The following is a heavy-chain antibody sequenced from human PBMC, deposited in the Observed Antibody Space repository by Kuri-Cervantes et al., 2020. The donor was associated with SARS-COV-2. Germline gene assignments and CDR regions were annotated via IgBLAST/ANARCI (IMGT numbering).Heavy chain of an antibody. CDR1: GITFSSYW. V-gene: IGHV3-7*01. CDR3: SRDGKTTAVWNYDYYGLDV. CDR2: INQDGNEK. D-gene: IGHD1-7*01. J-gene: IGHJ6*02. Sequence: GGSLRLSCAGSGITFSSYWMNWVRQAPGKGLEWVANINQDGNEKHYADSVKGRFTISRDNAKNSVYLQMNSLRAEDTAVYFCSRDGKTTAVWNYDYYGLDVWGQGTTVTVSS.